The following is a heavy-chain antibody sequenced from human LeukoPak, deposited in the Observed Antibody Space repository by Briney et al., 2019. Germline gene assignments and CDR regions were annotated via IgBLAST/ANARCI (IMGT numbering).Heavy chain of an antibody. J-gene: IGHJ6*03. D-gene: IGHD3-22*01. CDR2: IYTSGST. CDR1: GGSISSYY. Sequence: RTSETLSLTCTVSGGSISSYYWSWIRQPAGKGLEWIGRIYTSGSTNYNPSLKSRVTMSVDTSKNQFSLKLSSVTAADTAVYYCAREEYYYDSSGRYYYYYYYMDVWGKGTTVTISS. CDR3: AREEYYYDSSGRYYYYYYYMDV. V-gene: IGHV4-4*07.